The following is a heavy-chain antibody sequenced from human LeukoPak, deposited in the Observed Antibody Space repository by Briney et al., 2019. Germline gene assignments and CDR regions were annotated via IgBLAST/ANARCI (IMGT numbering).Heavy chain of an antibody. CDR1: GFTFDDYA. V-gene: IGHV3-9*01. D-gene: IGHD4-17*01. Sequence: PGGSLRLSCAASGFTFDDYAMHWVRQAPGKGLEWVSGISWNSGSIGYADSVKGRFTISRDNAKNSLYLQMNSLRAEDTALYYCAKDSLDYGDYMDYWGQGTLVTVSS. CDR2: ISWNSGSI. J-gene: IGHJ4*02. CDR3: AKDSLDYGDYMDY.